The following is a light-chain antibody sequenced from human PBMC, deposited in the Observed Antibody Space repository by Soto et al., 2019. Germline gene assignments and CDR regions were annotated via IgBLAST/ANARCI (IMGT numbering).Light chain of an antibody. J-gene: IGKJ4*01. V-gene: IGKV3-11*01. CDR1: QSVSGC. Sequence: ESVLTQSPATLSLSPGERATLSSRASQSVSGCLAWYQQKPGQAPRLLIFDASNRATGIPARFSGSGSGTDFTLTISSLEPEDVAIDYCQRRCNWPPVTFGGGTKVDIK. CDR2: DAS. CDR3: QRRCNWPPVT.